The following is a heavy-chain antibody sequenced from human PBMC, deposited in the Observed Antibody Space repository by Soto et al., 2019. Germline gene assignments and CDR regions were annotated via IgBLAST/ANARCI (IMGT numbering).Heavy chain of an antibody. CDR3: ARVRYCSSTSCRGSWFDP. CDR2: IYYSGST. J-gene: IGHJ5*02. D-gene: IGHD2-2*01. CDR1: GGSISSYY. Sequence: ASETLSLTCTVSGGSISSYYWSWIRQPPGKGLEWIGYIYYSGSTNYNPSLKSRVTISVDTSKNQFSLKLSSVTAADTAVYYCARVRYCSSTSCRGSWFDPWGQGTLVTVSS. V-gene: IGHV4-59*01.